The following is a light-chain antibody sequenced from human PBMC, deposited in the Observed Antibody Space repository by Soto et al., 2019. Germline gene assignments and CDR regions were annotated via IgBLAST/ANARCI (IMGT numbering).Light chain of an antibody. V-gene: IGLV1-40*01. CDR2: GDN. CDR1: TSNIGAPYG. J-gene: IGLJ1*01. Sequence: QSVLTQPPSVSGAPGQRVSISCTGSTSNIGAPYGVHWYQHLPGAAPKLLIYGDNNRPSGVPDRFSGSKSGTSASLAITSLQAEDEADYYRQSYDISLHNYVFGTGTKVTVL. CDR3: QSYDISLHNYV.